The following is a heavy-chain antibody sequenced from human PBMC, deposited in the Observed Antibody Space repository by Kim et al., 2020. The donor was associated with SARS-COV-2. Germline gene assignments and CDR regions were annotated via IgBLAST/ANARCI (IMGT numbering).Heavy chain of an antibody. CDR2: ISGSARST. CDR1: GFSFDSYA. CDR3: AKADQVSVAAVNYGMDV. J-gene: IGHJ6*02. V-gene: IGHV3-23*01. Sequence: GGSLRLSCATAGFSFDSYAMYWVRQAPGKGLEWVSGISGSARSTYYADSVKGRFTISRDNSKNILYLQMNSLRVEETAVYYCAKADQVSVAAVNYGMDVWGQGTTVTVSS. D-gene: IGHD6-19*01.